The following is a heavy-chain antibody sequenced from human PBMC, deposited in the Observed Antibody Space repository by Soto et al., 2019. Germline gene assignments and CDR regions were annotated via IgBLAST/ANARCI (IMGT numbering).Heavy chain of an antibody. CDR2: ISSSGGST. J-gene: IGHJ5*02. CDR3: AKETGGDCYSAWFDP. V-gene: IGHV3-23*01. Sequence: EVQLLESGGGLVQPGGSLRLSCAASGFIFSSYAMSWVRQAPGKGLEWVSTISSSGGSTYYADSVKGRFTISRDNSKNTAYLQMNSPRAEDTAVYYCAKETGGDCYSAWFDPWGQGTRVTAPS. D-gene: IGHD2-21*02. CDR1: GFIFSSYA.